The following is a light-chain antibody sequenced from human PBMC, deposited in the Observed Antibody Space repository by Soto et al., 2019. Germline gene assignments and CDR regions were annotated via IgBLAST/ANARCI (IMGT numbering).Light chain of an antibody. Sequence: QSVLTQPPSASGTPGQRVTISCSGSSSNIGSNTVNWYQQLPGTAPKLLIYCNNQRPSGVPDRFSGSKSGTSASLAISGLQSEDEADYYCAAWDDSLNGDVFGTGTKVTVL. J-gene: IGLJ1*01. CDR2: CNN. CDR3: AAWDDSLNGDV. V-gene: IGLV1-44*01. CDR1: SSNIGSNT.